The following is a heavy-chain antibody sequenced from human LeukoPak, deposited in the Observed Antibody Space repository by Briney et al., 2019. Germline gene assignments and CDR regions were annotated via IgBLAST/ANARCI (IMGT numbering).Heavy chain of an antibody. CDR3: ARPGDSSMAADTTQFQH. CDR2: ISGSGSNT. Sequence: TGGSLRLSCAASGFTFTTYGMIWVRQAPGKGLEWVLGISGSGSNTYYADSVKGRLTSSRDSSKKTVYLQMNSLRAEDTAVYYCARPGDSSMAADTTQFQHWGQGTLVTVSS. CDR1: GFTFTTYG. D-gene: IGHD6-13*01. J-gene: IGHJ1*01. V-gene: IGHV3-23*01.